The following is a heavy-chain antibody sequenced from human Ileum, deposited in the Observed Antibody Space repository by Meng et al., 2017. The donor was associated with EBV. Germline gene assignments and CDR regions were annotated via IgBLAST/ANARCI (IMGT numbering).Heavy chain of an antibody. D-gene: IGHD4-17*01. CDR3: ASGFGDFRDH. CDR1: VNNCLTYG. Sequence: VQVGYAVRERKQTGALVRVSCKSSVNNCLTYGITLVRPPAGDRLEWVGWHNSYNHQTSPAHKFQGTLTLDIDTTTNTVFMELNSLTSADTDVYYCASGFGDFRDHWGQGTLVTVSS. V-gene: IGHV1-18*04. CDR2: HNSYNHQT. J-gene: IGHJ1*01.